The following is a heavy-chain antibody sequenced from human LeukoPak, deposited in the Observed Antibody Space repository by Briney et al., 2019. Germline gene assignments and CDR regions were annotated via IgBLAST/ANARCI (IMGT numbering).Heavy chain of an antibody. Sequence: GGSLRLSCAASGFTFDDYAMHWVRQAPGKGLEWVSLISWDGGSTYYADSVKGRFTISRDNSKNSLYLQMNSLRAEDTAVYYCARAPSYDFWSGYYGGIDYYYYYMDVWGKGTTVTVSS. D-gene: IGHD3-3*01. CDR3: ARAPSYDFWSGYYGGIDYYYYYMDV. CDR2: ISWDGGST. J-gene: IGHJ6*03. V-gene: IGHV3-43D*03. CDR1: GFTFDDYA.